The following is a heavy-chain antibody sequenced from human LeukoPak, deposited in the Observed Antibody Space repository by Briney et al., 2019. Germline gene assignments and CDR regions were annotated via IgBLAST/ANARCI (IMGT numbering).Heavy chain of an antibody. CDR1: GFTVSSNY. CDR3: GASNLLTGYFSLNY. V-gene: IGHV3-66*01. D-gene: IGHD3-9*01. J-gene: IGHJ4*02. Sequence: GGSLRLSCAASGFTVSSNYMTWVRPAPGTGLEWVSLIYGAGTTPYAGSVRSRCTNSRDKSKNQVYVQMNSLRAEDTAVYYCGASNLLTGYFSLNYWGQGTLVTVSS. CDR2: IYGAGTT.